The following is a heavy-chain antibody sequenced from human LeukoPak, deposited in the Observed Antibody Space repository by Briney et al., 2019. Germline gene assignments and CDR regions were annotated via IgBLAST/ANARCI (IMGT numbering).Heavy chain of an antibody. Sequence: GGSLRLSCAASGFTVSSNYMNWVRQAPGKGLEWVSVIYSGYSTYYADSVKGRFTISRDNSKNTLYLQMNSLRAEDTAVYYCARGPYGDYQVAFDIWGQGTMVTVSS. CDR3: ARGPYGDYQVAFDI. D-gene: IGHD4-17*01. CDR2: IYSGYST. J-gene: IGHJ3*02. CDR1: GFTVSSNY. V-gene: IGHV3-53*01.